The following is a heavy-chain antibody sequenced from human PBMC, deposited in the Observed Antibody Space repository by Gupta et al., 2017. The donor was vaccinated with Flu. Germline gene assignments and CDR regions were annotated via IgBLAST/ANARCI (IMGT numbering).Heavy chain of an antibody. CDR1: RGTLNTYG. CDR3: AAGYCTTTNCYGETYYFES. J-gene: IGHJ4*02. Sequence: QVQLVQPGAEVKKPGSSVKVSCKASRGTLNTYGISWVRQPPGQGLEWMGGIIPIFGTAKYAQNFQGRVTITADDSTSTVYMELSSLRSEDAAMYYCAAGYCTTTNCYGETYYFESWGQGTRVTVSS. V-gene: IGHV1-69*01. D-gene: IGHD2-8*01. CDR2: IIPIFGTA.